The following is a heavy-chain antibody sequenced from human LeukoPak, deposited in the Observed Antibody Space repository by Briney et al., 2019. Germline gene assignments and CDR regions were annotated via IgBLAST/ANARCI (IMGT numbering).Heavy chain of an antibody. CDR1: GGSISSYY. J-gene: IGHJ5*02. D-gene: IGHD2-2*01. CDR2: IYYSGST. Sequence: PSETLSLTCTVSGGSISSYYWSWIRQPPGKGLEWIGYIYYSGSTNYNPSLKSRVTISVDTSKNQFSLKLSSVTAADTAVYYCARRYCSSTSCQFDPWGQGTLVTVSS. CDR3: ARRYCSSTSCQFDP. V-gene: IGHV4-59*01.